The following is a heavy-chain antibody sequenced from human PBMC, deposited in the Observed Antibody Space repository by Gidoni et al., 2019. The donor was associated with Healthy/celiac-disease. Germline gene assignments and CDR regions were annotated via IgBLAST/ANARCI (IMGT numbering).Heavy chain of an antibody. D-gene: IGHD2-15*01. V-gene: IGHV1-69*01. CDR3: ARLYCSGGTCYSASFDY. J-gene: IGHJ4*02. CDR1: GATFSSSD. Sequence: QVQLVQSGAEVKKPGSSVKVSCQASGATFSSSDINGGRQAPGQGLEWMGGHISICGTANYAQEFKGRVTINADESTSTAYMELSSLRSEETAVYYCARLYCSGGTCYSASFDYWGQGTPVTVSS. CDR2: HISICGTA.